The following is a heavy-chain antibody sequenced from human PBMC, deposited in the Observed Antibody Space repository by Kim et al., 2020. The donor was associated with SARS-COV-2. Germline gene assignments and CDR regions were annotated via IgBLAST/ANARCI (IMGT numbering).Heavy chain of an antibody. Sequence: ASVKVSCKASGYTFTSYGISWVRQAPGQGLEWMGWISAYNGNTNYAQKLQGRVTMTTDTSTSTAYMELRSLRSDDTAVYYCARAYSTSEWFGELLTPPYYYYGMYVWGQGTTVTVSS. CDR2: ISAYNGNT. CDR1: GYTFTSYG. J-gene: IGHJ6*02. CDR3: ARAYSTSEWFGELLTPPYYYYGMYV. D-gene: IGHD3-10*01. V-gene: IGHV1-18*01.